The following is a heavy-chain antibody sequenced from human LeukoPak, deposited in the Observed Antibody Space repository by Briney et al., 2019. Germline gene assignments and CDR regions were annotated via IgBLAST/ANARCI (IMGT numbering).Heavy chain of an antibody. J-gene: IGHJ3*01. Sequence: GGSLRLSCAASGFTFSSFDISWVRQGPGKGLEWVASIIGRGDGTSYADSVKVRFTISRDNTKNTLYLQMNSLRAEDTAVYYCAKAEYCSSTTCYAFDVWGQGTMVTVSS. CDR2: IIGRGDGT. D-gene: IGHD2-2*01. CDR3: AKAEYCSSTTCYAFDV. V-gene: IGHV3-23*01. CDR1: GFTFSSFD.